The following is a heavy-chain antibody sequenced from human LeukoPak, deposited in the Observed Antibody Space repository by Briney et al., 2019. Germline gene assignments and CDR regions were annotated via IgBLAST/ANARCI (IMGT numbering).Heavy chain of an antibody. CDR3: ARGFGYGGNSGLGY. CDR2: IYTSGST. Sequence: SETLSLTCTVSGGSISSSSYYWSWIRQPAGKGLEWIGRIYTSGSTNYNPSLKSRVTMSVDTSKNQFSLKLSSVTAADTAVYYCARGFGYGGNSGLGYWGQGTLVTVSS. J-gene: IGHJ4*02. V-gene: IGHV4-61*02. CDR1: GGSISSSSYY. D-gene: IGHD4-23*01.